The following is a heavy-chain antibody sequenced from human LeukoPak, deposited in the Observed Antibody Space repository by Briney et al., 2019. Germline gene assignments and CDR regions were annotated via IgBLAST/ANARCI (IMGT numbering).Heavy chain of an antibody. J-gene: IGHJ6*04. D-gene: IGHD3-10*02. CDR3: AELGITMIGGV. CDR1: GFTFDDYG. V-gene: IGHV3-20*04. Sequence: GGSLRLSCAASGFTFDDYGMSWVRQAPGKGLEWVSGITWNGGSTGYVDSVKGRFTISRDNAKNSLYLQMNSLRAEDTAVYYCAELGITMIGGVWGKGTTVTISS. CDR2: ITWNGGST.